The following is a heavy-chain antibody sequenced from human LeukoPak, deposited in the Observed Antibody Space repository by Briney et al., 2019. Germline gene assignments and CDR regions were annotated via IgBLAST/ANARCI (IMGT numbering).Heavy chain of an antibody. V-gene: IGHV3-21*01. CDR2: ISSSSSYI. D-gene: IGHD3-22*01. J-gene: IGHJ4*02. Sequence: GGSLRLSCAASGFTFSSYSMNWVRQAPGKGLEWVSSISSSSSYIYYADSVKGRFTISRDNAKNSLYLQMNGLRAEDTAVYYCARDLTVDSSGYLTVDYWGQGTLVTVSS. CDR1: GFTFSSYS. CDR3: ARDLTVDSSGYLTVDY.